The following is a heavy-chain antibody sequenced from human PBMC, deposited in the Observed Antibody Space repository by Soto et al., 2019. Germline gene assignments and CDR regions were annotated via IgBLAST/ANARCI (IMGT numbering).Heavy chain of an antibody. CDR1: GYSFTSYG. CDR2: ISAYNGNT. J-gene: IGHJ6*04. CDR3: ARDNGFGEPDA. D-gene: IGHD3-10*01. V-gene: IGHV1-18*01. Sequence: QVWLVQSGAEVKKPGASAKVSCKASGYSFTSYGISWVRQAPGQGLEWMGWISAYNGNTNYAQKLQGRVTMTTDTAKSRAYMELRSLRSDATAVDYCARDNGFGEPDAWREAATVTVSS.